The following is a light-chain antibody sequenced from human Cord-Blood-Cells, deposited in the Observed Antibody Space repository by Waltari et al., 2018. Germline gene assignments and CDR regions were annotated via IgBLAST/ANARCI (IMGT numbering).Light chain of an antibody. CDR1: SLRSYY. CDR2: GKN. J-gene: IGLJ2*01. CDR3: NSRDSSGNHLV. Sequence: SSELTQDPAVSVALGQTVRITCQGDSLRSYYASWYQQKPGKAPVLVSYGKNNRPYGIPDRFSCSSSGNTASLTITGAQAEDEADYYCNSRDSSGNHLVFGGGTKLTVL. V-gene: IGLV3-19*01.